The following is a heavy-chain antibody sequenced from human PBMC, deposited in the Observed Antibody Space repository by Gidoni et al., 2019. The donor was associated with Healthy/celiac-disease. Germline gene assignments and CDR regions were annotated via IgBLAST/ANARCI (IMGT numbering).Heavy chain of an antibody. V-gene: IGHV1-18*01. CDR2: ISAYNGNT. Sequence: QVQLVQSGAEVKKPGASVKVSCKASGYTFTSYGISWVRQAPGQGLEWMGWISAYNGNTNYAQKLQGRVTMTTDTSTSTAYMELRSLRSDDTAVYYCARAASITMIVVAAAAGPDYWGQGTLVTVSS. D-gene: IGHD3-22*01. J-gene: IGHJ4*02. CDR3: ARAASITMIVVAAAAGPDY. CDR1: GYTFTSYG.